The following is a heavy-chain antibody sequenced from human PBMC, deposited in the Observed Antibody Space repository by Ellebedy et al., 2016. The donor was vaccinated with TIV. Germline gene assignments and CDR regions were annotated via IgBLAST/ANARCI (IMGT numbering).Heavy chain of an antibody. Sequence: MPSETLSLTCTVSAGSIGSYFWTWVRQPAGEGLEWHGRISAGGSSNYNHSLKSRFTMSLDTSQNQFSLKLNSVTAADTAVHYCVRSSNTTMIYGGVDYWGQGTLVTVSS. V-gene: IGHV4-4*07. CDR3: VRSSNTTMIYGGVDY. D-gene: IGHD5-18*01. J-gene: IGHJ4*02. CDR2: ISAGGSS. CDR1: AGSIGSYF.